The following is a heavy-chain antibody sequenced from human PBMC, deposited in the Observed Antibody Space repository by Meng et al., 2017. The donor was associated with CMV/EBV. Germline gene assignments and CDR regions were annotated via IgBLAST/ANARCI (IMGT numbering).Heavy chain of an antibody. J-gene: IGHJ4*02. CDR1: GGTFSSYA. CDR3: ASGSRDGYTFVFDY. CDR2: IIPIFGTA. V-gene: IGHV1-69*05. D-gene: IGHD5-24*01. Sequence: SVKVSCKASGGTFSSYAISWVRQAPGQGLEWMGGIIPIFGTANYAQKLQGRVTITTDESTSTAYMELSSLRSEDTAVYYCASGSRDGYTFVFDYWGQGTLVTVSS.